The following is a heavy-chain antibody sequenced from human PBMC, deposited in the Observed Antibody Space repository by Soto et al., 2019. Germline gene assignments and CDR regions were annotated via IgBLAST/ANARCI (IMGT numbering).Heavy chain of an antibody. CDR2: IYWDDDK. Sequence: QITLKESGPTLVKPTQTLTLTCTFSGFSLSTSGVGVSWIRQPPGKALEWLALIYWDDDKRYSPSLKSRLTIPKDTSKNQVVLTMTNMDPVDTATYYCAHRFLEYSSSMFDPWGQGTLVTVSS. V-gene: IGHV2-5*02. J-gene: IGHJ5*02. D-gene: IGHD6-6*01. CDR1: GFSLSTSGVG. CDR3: AHRFLEYSSSMFDP.